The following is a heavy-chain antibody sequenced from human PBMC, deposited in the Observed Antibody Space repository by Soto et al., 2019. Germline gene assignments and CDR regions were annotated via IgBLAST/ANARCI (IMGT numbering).Heavy chain of an antibody. D-gene: IGHD3-10*01. CDR1: GFTFSSYS. CDR2: ISSSSSTI. CDR3: ARVYGSGSYYYYYYGMDV. J-gene: IGHJ6*02. Sequence: EVQLVESGGGLVQPGGSLRLSCAASGFTFSSYSMNWVRQAPGKGLEWVSYISSSSSTIYYADSVKGRFTISRDNAKNSLYLQMNSLRDEDTAVYYCARVYGSGSYYYYYYGMDVWGQGTTVTVSS. V-gene: IGHV3-48*02.